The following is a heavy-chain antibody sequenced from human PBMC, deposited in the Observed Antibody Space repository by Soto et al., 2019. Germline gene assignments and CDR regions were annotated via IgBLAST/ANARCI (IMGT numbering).Heavy chain of an antibody. CDR3: GRFTTGTSQDFDY. CDR2: IYYSGST. CDR1: GGSISSYY. V-gene: IGHV4-59*01. D-gene: IGHD1-1*01. Sequence: SETLSLTCTVSGGSISSYYWSWIRQPPGKGLEWIGYIYYSGSTNYNPSLKSRVTISVDTSKDQFSLKLSSVTAADTAVYYCGRFTTGTSQDFDYWGQGTLVTVSS. J-gene: IGHJ4*02.